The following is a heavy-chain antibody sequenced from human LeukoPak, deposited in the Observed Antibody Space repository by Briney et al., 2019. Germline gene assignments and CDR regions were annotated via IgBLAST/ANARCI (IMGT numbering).Heavy chain of an antibody. CDR3: ARDPEKGLAVARLEH. Sequence: SETLSLTCTVSGVSISDYYWNWFRQPPGKRLEWIGYIYYTGSTNYNPSLKSRVTMSIDTSKNQFSLQLSSVTAADTAVYYCARDPEKGLAVARLEHWGQGTLVTVSS. J-gene: IGHJ5*02. D-gene: IGHD6-19*01. CDR2: IYYTGST. V-gene: IGHV4-59*01. CDR1: GVSISDYY.